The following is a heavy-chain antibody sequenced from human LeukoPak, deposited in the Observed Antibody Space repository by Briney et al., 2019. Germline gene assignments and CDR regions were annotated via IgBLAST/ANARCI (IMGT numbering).Heavy chain of an antibody. D-gene: IGHD3-10*01. V-gene: IGHV3-74*01. CDR1: GFSFGGYW. J-gene: IGHJ4*02. CDR2: ITSDGSKT. Sequence: PGVSLRLSCAASGFSFGGYWMHWVRQAPGKGLSWVAGITSDGSKTGYADSVKDRLTISRDNAKNTLYLQMNSLRAEDTAVYYCARERNYYYFDYWGLGSLVTVSS. CDR3: ARERNYYYFDY.